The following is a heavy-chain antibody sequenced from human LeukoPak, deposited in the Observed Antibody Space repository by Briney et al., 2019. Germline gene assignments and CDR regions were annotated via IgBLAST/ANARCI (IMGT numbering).Heavy chain of an antibody. D-gene: IGHD2-2*01. CDR3: ARDLVVIPAAMNYYYYYMDV. V-gene: IGHV1-46*01. CDR1: GYTFTRYY. Sequence: GASVKVSCKASGYTFTRYYMHWVRQAPGQGLEWMGIINPSGGSTSYAQKFQGRVTMTRDMSTSTVYMELSSLRSEDTAVYYCARDLVVIPAAMNYYYYYMDVWGKGTTVTVSS. CDR2: INPSGGST. J-gene: IGHJ6*03.